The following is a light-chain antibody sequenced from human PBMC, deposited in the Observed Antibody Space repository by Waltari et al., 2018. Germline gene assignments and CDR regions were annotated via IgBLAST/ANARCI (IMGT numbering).Light chain of an antibody. J-gene: IGLJ3*02. CDR2: EIS. CDR1: SSDVGGYNF. CDR3: CAYVGYSTWV. Sequence: SALTQPASVSASPGQSITISCTGNSSDVGGYNFVHWYQQHPGKAPQVIIFEISKRPSGVSNRFSGSKSGNTASLTISGLQAEDEANYYCCAYVGYSTWVFGGGTKLTVV. V-gene: IGLV2-23*02.